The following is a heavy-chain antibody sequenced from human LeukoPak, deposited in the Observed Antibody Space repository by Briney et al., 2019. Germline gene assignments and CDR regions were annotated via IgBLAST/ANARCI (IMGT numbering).Heavy chain of an antibody. CDR1: GFTFSSYW. CDR2: IKQDGSEK. CDR3: ARDGFDAGIYFDY. J-gene: IGHJ4*02. D-gene: IGHD3-9*01. V-gene: IGHV3-7*01. Sequence: GGSLRLSCAASGFTFSSYWMSWVRQAPGKGLEWVANIKQDGSEKYYVDSVKGRFTISRDNAKNSLYLQMDSLRVEDTAVYYCARDGFDAGIYFDYWGQGALVTVSS.